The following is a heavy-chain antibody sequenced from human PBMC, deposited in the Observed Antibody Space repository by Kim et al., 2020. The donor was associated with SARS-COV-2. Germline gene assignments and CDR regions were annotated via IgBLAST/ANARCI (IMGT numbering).Heavy chain of an antibody. V-gene: IGHV1-3*01. CDR2: INAGNGNT. CDR3: ARDVVESTTTNY. J-gene: IGHJ4*02. D-gene: IGHD1-26*01. CDR1: GYTFTSYA. Sequence: ASVKVSCKASGYTFTSYAIHWVRQAPGQRLEWMGCINAGNGNTKYSLKFQGRVAISRDTSATTAYMELSSLRSEDTAVYFCARDVVESTTTNYWGQGTLITVSS.